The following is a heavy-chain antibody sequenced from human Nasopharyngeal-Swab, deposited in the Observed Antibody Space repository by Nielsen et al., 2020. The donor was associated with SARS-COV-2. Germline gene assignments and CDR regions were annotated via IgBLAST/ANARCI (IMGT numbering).Heavy chain of an antibody. V-gene: IGHV4-34*01. J-gene: IGHJ6*03. Sequence: SETLSLTCGLNGASFSGYYWGWIRQPPGQGLEWIGDITRSGNTNYNTALKSRVTISMATSKDEFSLKLTSVTAADTAIYFCARVNNGGGIVPASYSFFMDVWGKGTSVAVSS. CDR3: ARVNNGGGIVPASYSFFMDV. D-gene: IGHD2-2*01. CDR1: GASFSGYY. CDR2: ITRSGNT.